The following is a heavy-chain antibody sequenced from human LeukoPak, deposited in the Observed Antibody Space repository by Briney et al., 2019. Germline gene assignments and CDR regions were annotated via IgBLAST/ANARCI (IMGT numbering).Heavy chain of an antibody. CDR3: ARGPIPDY. CDR2: ISSDSSSI. D-gene: IGHD2-2*02. Sequence: GGSLRLSCAASGFTFSSYSMNWVRQSPGKGLEWVSSISSDSSSIYYADSVKGRFTISRDNAKNLLYLQMNGLRAEDTAVYYCARGPIPDYWGQGTLGTVSS. J-gene: IGHJ4*02. CDR1: GFTFSSYS. V-gene: IGHV3-21*01.